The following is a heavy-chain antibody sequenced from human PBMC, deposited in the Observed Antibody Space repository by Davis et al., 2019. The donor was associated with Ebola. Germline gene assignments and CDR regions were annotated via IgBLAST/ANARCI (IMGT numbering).Heavy chain of an antibody. D-gene: IGHD6-19*01. J-gene: IGHJ4*02. Sequence: GESLKISCAASGFTFDFYAMSWVRQAPGKGLEWAANIKQDGSEKYYVDSVKGRFTISRDNAKNSLYLQMNSLRAEDTAVYYCAREAMQWLVYWGQGTLVTVSS. CDR3: AREAMQWLVY. CDR2: IKQDGSEK. CDR1: GFTFDFYA. V-gene: IGHV3-7*03.